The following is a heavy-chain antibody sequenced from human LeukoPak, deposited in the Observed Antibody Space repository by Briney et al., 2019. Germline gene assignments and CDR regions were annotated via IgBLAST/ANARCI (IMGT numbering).Heavy chain of an antibody. CDR3: AREGTSFNWFDP. V-gene: IGHV1-69*04. D-gene: IGHD1-14*01. CDR2: IIPILGIA. CDR1: GGTFSSYA. J-gene: IGHJ5*02. Sequence: ASVKVSCKASGGTFSSYAISWVRQATGQGLEWMGRIIPILGIANYAQKFQGRVTITADKSTSTAYMELSSLRSEDTAVYYCAREGTSFNWFDPWGQGTLVTVSS.